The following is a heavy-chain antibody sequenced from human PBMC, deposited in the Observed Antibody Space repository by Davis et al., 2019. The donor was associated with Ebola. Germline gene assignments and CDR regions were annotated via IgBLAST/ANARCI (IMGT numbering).Heavy chain of an antibody. V-gene: IGHV1-2*06. J-gene: IGHJ3*02. CDR1: GYTFTDYY. Sequence: ASVKVSCKASGYTFTDYYMHWVRQAPGQGLEWMGRIKSKSGGTNYARNFQGRATLTRDTSINTGYMELTSLSYDETAVYYCARVWLQSAFDIWGKGTMVTVSS. CDR3: ARVWLQSAFDI. CDR2: IKSKSGGT. D-gene: IGHD5-24*01.